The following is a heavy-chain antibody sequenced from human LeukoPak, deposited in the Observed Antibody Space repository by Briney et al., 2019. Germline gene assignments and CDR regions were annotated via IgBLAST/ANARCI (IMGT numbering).Heavy chain of an antibody. Sequence: ASVKVSCKASGYTFTGYYIHWVRQAPGQGLEWMGGISTNNGGTDYAQKFQGRVTMTRDTSISTAYMELSSLRSDDTAVFYCARLGPGAIDFDYWGQGTLVTVSS. CDR3: ARLGPGAIDFDY. CDR1: GYTFTGYY. V-gene: IGHV1-2*02. J-gene: IGHJ4*02. D-gene: IGHD2-2*02. CDR2: ISTNNGGT.